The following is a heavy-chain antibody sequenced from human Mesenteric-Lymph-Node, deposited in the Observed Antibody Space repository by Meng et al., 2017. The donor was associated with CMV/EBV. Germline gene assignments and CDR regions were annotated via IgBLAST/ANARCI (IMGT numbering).Heavy chain of an antibody. D-gene: IGHD6-19*01. CDR2: ITWNSVHI. CDR1: GFTFDDYG. J-gene: IGHJ3*01. Sequence: GGSLRLSCTASGFTFDDYGMHWVRQAPGTGLEWVSTITWNSVHIAYADSVKGRFTISRDNAKNSLYLQMNSLRAEDTALYYCVKRGWNAFDVWGQGTMVTVSS. CDR3: VKRGWNAFDV. V-gene: IGHV3-9*01.